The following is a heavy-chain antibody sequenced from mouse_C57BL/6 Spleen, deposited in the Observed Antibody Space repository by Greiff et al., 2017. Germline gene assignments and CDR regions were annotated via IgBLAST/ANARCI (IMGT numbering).Heavy chain of an antibody. CDR3: AKTAQAGFAY. V-gene: IGHV1-61*01. J-gene: IGHJ3*01. D-gene: IGHD3-2*02. CDR1: GYTFTSYW. Sequence: QVQLQKPGAELVRPGSSVKLSCKASGYTFTSYWMDWVKQRPGQGLEWIGNIYPSDSETHYNQKFKDKATLTVDKSSSTAYMQLSSLTSEDSAVYYCAKTAQAGFAYWGQGTLVTVSA. CDR2: IYPSDSET.